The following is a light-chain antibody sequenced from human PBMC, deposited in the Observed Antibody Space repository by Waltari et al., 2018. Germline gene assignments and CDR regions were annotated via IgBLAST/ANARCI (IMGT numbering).Light chain of an antibody. CDR1: RDISTY. CDR3: QQYNTYSRT. V-gene: IGKV1-5*03. Sequence: DIQMTQSPSTLSASVGDSVTITCRASRDISTYLAWYQQKPGKAPKLLILKASSLESGVPSRFSGSGSGTEFTLTINSLQPDDFATYYCQQYNTYSRTFGQGTKLEIK. J-gene: IGKJ2*01. CDR2: KAS.